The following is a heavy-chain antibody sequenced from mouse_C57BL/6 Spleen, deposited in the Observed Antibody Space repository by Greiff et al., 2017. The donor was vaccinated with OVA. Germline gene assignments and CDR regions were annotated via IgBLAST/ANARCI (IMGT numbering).Heavy chain of an antibody. CDR1: GYSITSGYY. J-gene: IGHJ1*03. CDR3: ARASVVAMYFDV. D-gene: IGHD1-1*01. Sequence: EVQLQQSGPGLVKPSQSLSLTCSVTGYSITSGYYWNWLRQFPGNKLEWMGYISYDGSNNYNPSLKNRISITRDTSKDQFFMNLNSMTTEDTATYYCARASVVAMYFDVWGTGTTVTVYS. CDR2: ISYDGSN. V-gene: IGHV3-6*01.